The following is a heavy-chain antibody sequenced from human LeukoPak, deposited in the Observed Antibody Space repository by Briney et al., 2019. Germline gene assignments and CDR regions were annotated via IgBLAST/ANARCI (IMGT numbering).Heavy chain of an antibody. V-gene: IGHV3-7*01. CDR1: GFTFSSYW. CDR3: ARGGRYDFWSGDY. J-gene: IGHJ4*02. Sequence: GGSLRLSCAASGFTFSSYWMSWVRQAPGKGLEWVANIKQDGSEKYYVDSVKGRFTISSDNAKNSLYLQMNSLRAEDTAVYYCARGGRYDFWSGDYWGQGTLVTVSS. CDR2: IKQDGSEK. D-gene: IGHD3-3*01.